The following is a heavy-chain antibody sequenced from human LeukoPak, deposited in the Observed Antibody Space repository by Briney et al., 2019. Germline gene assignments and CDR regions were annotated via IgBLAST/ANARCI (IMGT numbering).Heavy chain of an antibody. V-gene: IGHV3-53*01. D-gene: IGHD6-19*01. J-gene: IGHJ4*02. CDR3: ARGDSSGWYMAVDY. CDR2: IYTGGST. CDR1: GFTVSSNY. Sequence: GGSLRLSCAASGFTVSSNYMSWVRQAPGKGLEWVSVIYTGGSTYYADSVKGRFTISRDNSKNTLYLQMNSLRAEDTAIYYCARGDSSGWYMAVDYWGQGTLVTVSS.